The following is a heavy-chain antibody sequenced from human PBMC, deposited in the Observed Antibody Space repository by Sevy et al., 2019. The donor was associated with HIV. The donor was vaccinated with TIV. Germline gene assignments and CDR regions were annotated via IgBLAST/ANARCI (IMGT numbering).Heavy chain of an antibody. CDR1: GFTFSNAW. CDR3: TVRITMVRAHRAFDI. J-gene: IGHJ3*02. D-gene: IGHD3-10*01. CDR2: IKSKTDGGTT. Sequence: GESLKSSCAASGFTFSNAWMSWVRQAPGKGLEWVCRIKSKTDGGTTDYATSVKGRFTISREDSKNTLYLQMNSLKTEDTAVYYCTVRITMVRAHRAFDIWGQGTMVTVSS. V-gene: IGHV3-15*01.